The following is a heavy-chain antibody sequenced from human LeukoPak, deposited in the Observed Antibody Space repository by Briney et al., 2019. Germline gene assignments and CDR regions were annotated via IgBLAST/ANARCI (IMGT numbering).Heavy chain of an antibody. Sequence: SETLSLTCTVSGGSISNYYWSWIRQPPGKGLEWIGYIYYSGSTYYNPSLRSRVTISVDTSKNQFSLNLNSVAAADTAVYYCARALSGTYGLFQHWGQGTLVTVSS. CDR2: IYYSGST. D-gene: IGHD1-26*01. CDR1: GGSISNYY. J-gene: IGHJ1*01. CDR3: ARALSGTYGLFQH. V-gene: IGHV4-59*01.